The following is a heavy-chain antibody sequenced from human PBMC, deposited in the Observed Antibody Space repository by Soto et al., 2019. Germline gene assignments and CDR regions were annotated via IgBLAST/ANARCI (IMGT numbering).Heavy chain of an antibody. Sequence: SVKVSCKASGGTFSSYAISWVRQAPGQGLEWMGGIIPIFGTANYAQKFQGRVTITADESTSTAYMELSSVRSEDTAVYYCARPTRYYYDSSGQSAWFDPWGQGTLVTVSS. V-gene: IGHV1-69*13. CDR2: IIPIFGTA. J-gene: IGHJ5*02. CDR1: GGTFSSYA. CDR3: ARPTRYYYDSSGQSAWFDP. D-gene: IGHD3-22*01.